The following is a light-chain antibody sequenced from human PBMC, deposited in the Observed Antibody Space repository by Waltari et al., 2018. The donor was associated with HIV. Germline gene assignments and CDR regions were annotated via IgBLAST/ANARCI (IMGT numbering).Light chain of an antibody. CDR1: NIESTI. Sequence: SYVLTQPPSVSVAPGHTARITCGGKNIESTIVHLYKHNPSPAPLQSVYDDSHRPSGIPARFSGSNSGNTATLTISRIEAGDEADYLCQVWDSYSDNRDVFGPGTKVTVL. CDR3: QVWDSYSDNRDV. CDR2: DDS. V-gene: IGLV3-21*02. J-gene: IGLJ1*01.